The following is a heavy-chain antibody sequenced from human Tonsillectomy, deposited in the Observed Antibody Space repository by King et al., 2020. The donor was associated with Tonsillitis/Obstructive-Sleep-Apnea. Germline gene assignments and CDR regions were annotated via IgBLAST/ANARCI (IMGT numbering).Heavy chain of an antibody. V-gene: IGHV3-66*01. CDR2: IYSGGST. CDR1: GVTVSNNY. D-gene: IGHD2-2*01. CDR3: ARDGYCSSTSCYDIGY. Sequence: VQLVESGGGLVQPGGSLRLSCAASGVTVSNNYMSWVRQAPGKGLEWVSVIYSGGSTYYADSVKGRFTISRDNSKNTLYLQMNSLRAEDTAVYYCARDGYCSSTSCYDIGYWGQGTLVTVSS. J-gene: IGHJ4*02.